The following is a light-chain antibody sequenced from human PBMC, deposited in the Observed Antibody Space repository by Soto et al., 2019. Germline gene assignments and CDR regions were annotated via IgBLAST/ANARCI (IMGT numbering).Light chain of an antibody. CDR1: SSDVGGYDY. CDR2: EVS. V-gene: IGLV2-14*01. J-gene: IGLJ1*01. Sequence: QSALTQPASVSGSPGQSITISCTGTSSDVGGYDYVSWYQHHPGKAPKLMIYEVSNRPSGVSYRFSGSKSGNTASLTISGLQAEDEADYYCSSYTSSYTYIFGTGTKLTVL. CDR3: SSYTSSYTYI.